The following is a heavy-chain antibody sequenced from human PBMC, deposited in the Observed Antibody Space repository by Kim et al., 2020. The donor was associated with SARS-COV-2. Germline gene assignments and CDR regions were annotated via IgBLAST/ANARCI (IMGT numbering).Heavy chain of an antibody. V-gene: IGHV5-51*01. D-gene: IGHD5-18*01. J-gene: IGHJ4*02. Sequence: GESLKISCKGSGYSFTNYWIGWVRQMPGKGLEWMGLIHPSDSETRYSPSFQGQATFSADKSITTAYMQWSSLKTSDTAIYFCARVVNGYRGDYWGQGTLVTVSS. CDR2: IHPSDSET. CDR3: ARVVNGYRGDY. CDR1: GYSFTNYW.